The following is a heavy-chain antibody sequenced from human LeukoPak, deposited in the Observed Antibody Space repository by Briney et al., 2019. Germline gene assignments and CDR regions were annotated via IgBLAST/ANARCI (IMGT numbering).Heavy chain of an antibody. Sequence: ASVKVSCKASGYTFSSYVMTWVRQAPGQGLEWMGWISAYNGNTNYAQKLQGRVTMTTDTSTSTAYMELRSLRSDDTAVYYCARGVIGLYCSSTSCYSGYGSLGYWGQGTLVTVSS. CDR2: ISAYNGNT. CDR3: ARGVIGLYCSSTSCYSGYGSLGY. V-gene: IGHV1-18*01. J-gene: IGHJ4*02. CDR1: GYTFSSYV. D-gene: IGHD2-2*02.